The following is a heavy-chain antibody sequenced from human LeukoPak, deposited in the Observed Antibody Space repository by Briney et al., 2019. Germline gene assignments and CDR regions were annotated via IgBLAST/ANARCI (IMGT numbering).Heavy chain of an antibody. CDR3: ARSSGRILTGYDY. D-gene: IGHD3-9*01. Sequence: GGSLRLSCAASGFTFSSYGMHWVRQAPGKGLEWVANIKQDGSEKYYVDSVKGRFTISRDNAKNSLYLQMNSLRAEDTAVYYCARSSGRILTGYDYWGQGTLVTVSP. CDR2: IKQDGSEK. J-gene: IGHJ4*02. CDR1: GFTFSSYG. V-gene: IGHV3-7*01.